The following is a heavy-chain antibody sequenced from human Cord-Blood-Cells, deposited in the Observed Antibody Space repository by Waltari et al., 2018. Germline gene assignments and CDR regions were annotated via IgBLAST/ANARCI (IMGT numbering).Heavy chain of an antibody. V-gene: IGHV4-34*01. CDR1: GGSFSGYY. CDR3: ARSISDFWSGYYFAFDI. D-gene: IGHD3-3*01. CDR2: INHSGST. Sequence: QVQLQQWGAGLLKPSETLSLTCAVYGGSFSGYYWSWIRQPPGKGLEWIGEINHSGSTNYNPSLKSRVTISVDTSKNQFSRKLSSVTAADTAVYYCARSISDFWSGYYFAFDIWGQGTMVTVSS. J-gene: IGHJ3*02.